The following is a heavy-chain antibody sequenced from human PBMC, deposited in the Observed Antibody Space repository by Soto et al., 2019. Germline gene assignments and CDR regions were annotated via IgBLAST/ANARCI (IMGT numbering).Heavy chain of an antibody. Sequence: QITLKESGPTLVKPTQTLTLTCTFSGFSLNTSGVAGGWLRQPPGKALQWLALIYWDDDKRYRPSLKNMPTITKDTSNDQVVLKMTNMDPVDTATYFCVRDSSQYYGFDHWGQGTLVTVSS. CDR2: IYWDDDK. CDR1: GFSLNTSGVA. V-gene: IGHV2-5*02. CDR3: VRDSSQYYGFDH. J-gene: IGHJ4*02. D-gene: IGHD3-3*01.